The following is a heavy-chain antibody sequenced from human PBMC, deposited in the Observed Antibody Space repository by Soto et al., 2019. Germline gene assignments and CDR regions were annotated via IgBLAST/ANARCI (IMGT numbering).Heavy chain of an antibody. V-gene: IGHV1-8*01. CDR3: ARAIRYQLISDY. D-gene: IGHD2-2*01. Sequence: QVQLVQSGTEVKKPGASVKVSCKASGYTFTTYDINWVRQTPGQGLEWMGWMNPNDGNTGYAQNFRGRVTMTRDTSINTAYMELSSLRSEDTAMYYCARAIRYQLISDYWGQGTQVTVSS. CDR2: MNPNDGNT. CDR1: GYTFTTYD. J-gene: IGHJ4*02.